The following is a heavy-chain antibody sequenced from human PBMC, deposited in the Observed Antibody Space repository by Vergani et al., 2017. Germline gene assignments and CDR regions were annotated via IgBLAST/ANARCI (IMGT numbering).Heavy chain of an antibody. D-gene: IGHD4-11*01. J-gene: IGHJ6*03. CDR2: IDHTGRP. Sequence: QVQLQQWGGGLLKPSETLSLTCVVNGGSFTSYHWTWIRQSPGEGLEWVGDIDHTGRPDYNPSLKSRLTMSVDKSRNQFSLTFNSVTATDTAIYFCARVNTETNGHLYYYYYMDVWGQGTAVTV. V-gene: IGHV4-34*01. CDR1: GGSFTSYH. CDR3: ARVNTETNGHLYYYYYMDV.